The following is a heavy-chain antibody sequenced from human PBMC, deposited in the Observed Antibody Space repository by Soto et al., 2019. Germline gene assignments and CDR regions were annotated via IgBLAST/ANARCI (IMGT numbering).Heavy chain of an antibody. D-gene: IGHD2-15*01. Sequence: SVKVSCKASGGTFCGYALSGGGRAPGQGLEGMEEIIPIFGTANYAQKFQSRVTITASKSTSTAYTELNRLRSKHTAVYYCAVPSGGSCSSGERYYYYGMDVWGQRPTVTVSS. CDR1: GGTFCGYA. V-gene: IGHV1-69*06. CDR3: AVPSGGSCSSGERYYYYGMDV. J-gene: IGHJ6*02. CDR2: IIPIFGTA.